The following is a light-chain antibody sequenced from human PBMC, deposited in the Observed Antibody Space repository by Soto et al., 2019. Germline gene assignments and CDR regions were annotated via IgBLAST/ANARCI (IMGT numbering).Light chain of an antibody. J-gene: IGLJ3*02. CDR1: SSDVGGPDY. CDR3: SSYTIMNTWV. CDR2: EVN. Sequence: QSALTQPASVSGSPGQSITISCTGTSSDVGGPDYVSWFQQHPGTAPKLMIYEVNKWPSGVSSRFSGSKSGNTASLTISGLQAEDEADYYCSSYTIMNTWVFGGGTQLTVL. V-gene: IGLV2-14*01.